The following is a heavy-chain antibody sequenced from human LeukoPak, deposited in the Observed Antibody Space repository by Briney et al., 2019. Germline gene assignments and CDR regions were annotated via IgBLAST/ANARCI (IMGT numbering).Heavy chain of an antibody. J-gene: IGHJ4*02. V-gene: IGHV1-8*02. Sequence: ASVKVSCKASGGTFSSYAISWVRQATGQGLEWMGWMNPNSGNTGYAQKFQGRVTMTRNTSISTAYMELSSLRSEDTAVYYCARAGGYCGRISCPYYFDYWGQGSLVAVSS. CDR3: ARAGGYCGRISCPYYFDY. CDR1: GGTFSSYA. D-gene: IGHD2-15*01. CDR2: MNPNSGNT.